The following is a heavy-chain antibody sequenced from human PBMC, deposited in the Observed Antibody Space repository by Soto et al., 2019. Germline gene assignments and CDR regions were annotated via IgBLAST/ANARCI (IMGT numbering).Heavy chain of an antibody. J-gene: IGHJ6*02. V-gene: IGHV4-59*08. D-gene: IGHD1-26*01. CDR1: GDSIGTYN. CDR3: VSQGMGALHGLVDV. Sequence: QVQLQASGPGLVKPSDTLSLTCTVSGDSIGTYNWGWIRQPPGKRLEWIGYIYSNGGTSYNPALKSRVTISADTSTKQFSLRLSSVTAADTAVYYCVSQGMGALHGLVDVWGQGTTVTVSS. CDR2: IYSNGGT.